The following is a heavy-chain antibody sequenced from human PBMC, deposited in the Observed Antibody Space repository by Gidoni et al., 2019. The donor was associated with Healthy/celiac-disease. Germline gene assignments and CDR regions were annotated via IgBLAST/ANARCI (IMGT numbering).Heavy chain of an antibody. V-gene: IGHV4-38-2*02. CDR2: IYHSGST. CDR3: ARDRGEWELPDAFDI. D-gene: IGHD1-26*01. Sequence: QVQLQESGPGLVTPSETLSLTCTVSGYSISCGYYRGLIRQPPGRGLEWTGSIYHSGSTYYNPSHKRRDTISVDTSKNQFSLKLSSVTAADTAVYYCARDRGEWELPDAFDIWGQGTMVTVSS. CDR1: GYSISCGYY. J-gene: IGHJ3*02.